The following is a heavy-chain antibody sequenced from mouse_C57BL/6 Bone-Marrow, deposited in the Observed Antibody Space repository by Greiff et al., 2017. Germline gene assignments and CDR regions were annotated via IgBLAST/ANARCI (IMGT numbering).Heavy chain of an antibody. Sequence: QVQLQQSGAELMKPGASVKLSCKATGYTFTGYWIEWVKQRPGHGLEWIGEILPGSGSTNYNEKFKGKATFTADTSSNTAYLQLSSLTTEDSAIXYCARGLFYYCSAWFAYWGQGTLVTVSA. CDR1: GYTFTGYW. CDR2: ILPGSGST. CDR3: ARGLFYYCSAWFAY. V-gene: IGHV1-9*01. D-gene: IGHD1-1*01. J-gene: IGHJ3*01.